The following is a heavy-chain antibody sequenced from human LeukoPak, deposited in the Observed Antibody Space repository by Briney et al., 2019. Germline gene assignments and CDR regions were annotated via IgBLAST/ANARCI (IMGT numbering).Heavy chain of an antibody. CDR3: ARGHCRSTSCYSFDY. CDR2: VYYSGST. CDR1: GGSISSGSHY. D-gene: IGHD2-2*02. J-gene: IGHJ4*02. V-gene: IGHV4-39*01. Sequence: SETLSPTCTVSGGSISSGSHYWDWIRQPPGQGLEWIGSVYYSGSTYYNPSLRSRVTISVDTSKNQFSLKLSSVTAADTAVYHCARGHCRSTSCYSFDYWGQGTLVTVSP.